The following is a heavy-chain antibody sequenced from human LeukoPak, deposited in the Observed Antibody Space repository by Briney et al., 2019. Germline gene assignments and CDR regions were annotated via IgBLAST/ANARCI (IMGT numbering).Heavy chain of an antibody. Sequence: GGSLRLSCAASGFTFSGSAMHWVRQASGKGLEWVGRIRTEANSYATAYAASVKGRFTISRDDSKNTAYLQMNSLKTEGTAVYYCTRHSGTTSDAFYIWGQGTMVTVSS. D-gene: IGHD1-1*01. CDR3: TRHSGTTSDAFYI. J-gene: IGHJ3*02. V-gene: IGHV3-73*01. CDR2: IRTEANSYAT. CDR1: GFTFSGSA.